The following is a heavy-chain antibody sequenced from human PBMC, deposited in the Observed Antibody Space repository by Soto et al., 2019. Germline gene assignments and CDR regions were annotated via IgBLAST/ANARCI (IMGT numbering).Heavy chain of an antibody. CDR1: GYTLTELS. V-gene: IGHV1-24*01. Sequence: ASVKVSCKVSGYTLTELSMHWVRQAPGKGLEWMGVINPEDGETIYAQKFQGRVTMTRDTSTSTVYMELSSLRSEDTAVYYCARVPTTTVTTPFDYWGQGTLVTVSS. D-gene: IGHD4-4*01. CDR2: INPEDGET. J-gene: IGHJ4*02. CDR3: ARVPTTTVTTPFDY.